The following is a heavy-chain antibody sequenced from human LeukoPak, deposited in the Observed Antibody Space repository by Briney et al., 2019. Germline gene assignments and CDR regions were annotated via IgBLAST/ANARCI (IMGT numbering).Heavy chain of an antibody. CDR1: GGSISSSSYY. J-gene: IGHJ4*02. CDR3: ARAGSLGDYVEY. CDR2: IYTTGST. D-gene: IGHD4-17*01. V-gene: IGHV4-61*02. Sequence: PSETLSLTCTVSGGSISSSSYYWSWIRQPAGKGLEWIGRIYTTGSTNYNPPLKSRVTMSVDTSKNQFSLKLSSVTAADTAVYYCARAGSLGDYVEYWGQGTLVTVSS.